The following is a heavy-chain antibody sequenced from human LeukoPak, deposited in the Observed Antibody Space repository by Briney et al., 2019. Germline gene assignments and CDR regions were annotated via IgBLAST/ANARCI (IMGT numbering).Heavy chain of an antibody. Sequence: PSETLSLTCAVSGGSISSGGYSWSWIRQPPGKDLEWIGNIYHSGSTYYNPSLKSRVTISVDRSKNQFSLKLSSVTAADTAVYYCARDSGGYCSSTSCRRYWYFDLWGRGTLVTVSS. CDR3: ARDSGGYCSSTSCRRYWYFDL. V-gene: IGHV4-30-2*01. J-gene: IGHJ2*01. D-gene: IGHD2-2*01. CDR1: GGSISSGGYS. CDR2: IYHSGST.